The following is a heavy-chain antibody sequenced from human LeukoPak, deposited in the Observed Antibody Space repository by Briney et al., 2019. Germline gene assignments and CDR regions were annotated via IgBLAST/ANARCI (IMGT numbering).Heavy chain of an antibody. CDR2: ISRDGSYT. CDR3: ARDRGDGYTATDY. CDR1: GFTLSRYW. Sequence: PGGSLRLSCAASGFTLSRYWMHWVRQAPGKGLVWVSHISRDGSYTNYADSVKGRFTISRDNANNTLYLQMNSLRAEDTAVYYCARDRGDGYTATDYWGQGTLVTVSS. J-gene: IGHJ4*02. D-gene: IGHD5-24*01. V-gene: IGHV3-74*01.